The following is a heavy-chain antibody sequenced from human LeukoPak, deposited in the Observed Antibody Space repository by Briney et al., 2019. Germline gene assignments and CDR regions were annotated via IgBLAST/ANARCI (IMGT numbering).Heavy chain of an antibody. CDR2: ISGSGSGT. J-gene: IGHJ4*02. CDR3: AKLRPAARPYYLDY. D-gene: IGHD6-6*01. V-gene: IGHV3-23*01. CDR1: GFTFSSYA. Sequence: GGSLRLSCAASGFTFSSYAMSWVRQAPGKGLEWVSTISGSGSGTYYADSVLGRFTISRDNSKNTLYLQMNSLRAEDTAFYYCAKLRPAARPYYLDYWGQGTLVTVSS.